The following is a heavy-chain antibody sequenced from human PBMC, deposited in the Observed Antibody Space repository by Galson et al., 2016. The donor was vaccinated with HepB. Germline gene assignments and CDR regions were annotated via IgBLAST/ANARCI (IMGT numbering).Heavy chain of an antibody. CDR2: INPNSDNT. D-gene: IGHD3-10*01. CDR3: ARGITIVQGGNYYYGMDV. Sequence: SVKVSCKASGYTFTTYNINWVRQATGQGLEWMGWINPNSDNTGYAQSFQGRVTMTTNTSISTAYMELTSLRSEDTAVYFCARGITIVQGGNYYYGMDVWGQGTTVTVSS. CDR1: GYTFTTYN. V-gene: IGHV1-8*01. J-gene: IGHJ6*02.